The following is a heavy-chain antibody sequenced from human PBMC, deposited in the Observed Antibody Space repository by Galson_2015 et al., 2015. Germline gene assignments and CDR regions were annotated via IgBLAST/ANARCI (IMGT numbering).Heavy chain of an antibody. CDR2: IDKKGEKV. CDR3: AKEKLGTSWVSFDI. V-gene: IGHV3-43*01. Sequence: SLRLSCAASGFTFEDYSLHWVRQAPGRGLEWVSLIDKKGEKVFYGDSVKGRFAISRDNRRRSLYLQMNSLRADDSALYYCAKEKLGTSWVSFDIWGQGTMATVSS. J-gene: IGHJ3*02. D-gene: IGHD3-16*01. CDR1: GFTFEDYS.